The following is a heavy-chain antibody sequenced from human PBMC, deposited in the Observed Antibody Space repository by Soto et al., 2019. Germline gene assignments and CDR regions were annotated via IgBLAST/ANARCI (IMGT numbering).Heavy chain of an antibody. D-gene: IGHD6-13*01. CDR3: AKSSSRSSLGQYGWDV. CDR1: GGSINSYY. V-gene: IGHV4-4*07. CDR2: IYISGST. J-gene: IGHJ6*01. Sequence: PSETLSLTCTVSGGSINSYYWYWIRQPAGKGLEWIGRIYISGSTNYNPSLKSRVTMSIDTSKNQFSLKVSSVTAADTAVYYCAKSSSRSSLGQYGWDVWGQGTTVP.